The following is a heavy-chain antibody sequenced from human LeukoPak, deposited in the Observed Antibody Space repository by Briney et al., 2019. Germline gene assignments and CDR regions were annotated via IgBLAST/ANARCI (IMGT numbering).Heavy chain of an antibody. CDR2: ISGSGGST. CDR3: AKDRRYSGSYITGFDY. J-gene: IGHJ4*02. Sequence: GGSLRLSCAASGFTFSSYAMSWVRQAPGKGLEWVSAISGSGGSTYYADSVKGRFTISRDNSKNTLYLQMNSLRAEDTAVYYCAKDRRYSGSYITGFDYWGQGTLVTVSS. V-gene: IGHV3-23*01. CDR1: GFTFSSYA. D-gene: IGHD1-26*01.